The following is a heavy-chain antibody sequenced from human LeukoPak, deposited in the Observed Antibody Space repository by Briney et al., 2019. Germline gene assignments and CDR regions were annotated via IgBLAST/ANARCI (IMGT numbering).Heavy chain of an antibody. CDR3: ARHPPYGDNGLDWLDP. V-gene: IGHV4-39*01. Sequence: PSETLSLTCTVSGGSISSSSYYWGWIRQPPGRGLEWIGSIYHSGSTYYNPSLQSRVNISVDKSKNQFSLNLSSVTAADTAIYFCARHPPYGDNGLDWLDPWGQGAPVTVSS. CDR1: GGSISSSSYY. CDR2: IYHSGST. J-gene: IGHJ5*02. D-gene: IGHD4-17*01.